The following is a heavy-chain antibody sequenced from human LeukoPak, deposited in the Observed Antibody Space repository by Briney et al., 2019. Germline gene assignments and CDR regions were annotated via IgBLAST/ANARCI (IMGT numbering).Heavy chain of an antibody. D-gene: IGHD6-19*01. CDR1: GGSFSGDY. V-gene: IGHV4-34*01. CDR2: INHSGST. CDR3: ARRDRTGWYDFDY. J-gene: IGHJ4*02. Sequence: SETLSLTCAVYGGSFSGDYWSWIRQPPGKGLEWIGEINHSGSTNYNPSLMSRVTISLDTSKNQFSLKLSSVTAADTSVYYCARRDRTGWYDFDYWGQGTLVTVSS.